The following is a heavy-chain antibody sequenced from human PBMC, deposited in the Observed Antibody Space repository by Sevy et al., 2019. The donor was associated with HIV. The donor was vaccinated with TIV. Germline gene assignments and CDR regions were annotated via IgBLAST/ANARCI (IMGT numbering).Heavy chain of an antibody. CDR3: ARGRYCSGGSCYSDDYFDY. D-gene: IGHD2-15*01. V-gene: IGHV3-48*02. CDR1: GFTFSSYS. Sequence: GGSLRLSCAASGFTFSSYSMNWVRQAPGKGLEWVSYISSSSSTIYYADSVKGRFTISRDNAKNSLYLQMNSLRDEDTAVYYCARGRYCSGGSCYSDDYFDYWGQGTLVTVSS. J-gene: IGHJ4*02. CDR2: ISSSSSTI.